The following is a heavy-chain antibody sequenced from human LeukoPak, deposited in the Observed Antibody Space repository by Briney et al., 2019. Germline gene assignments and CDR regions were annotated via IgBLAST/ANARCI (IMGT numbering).Heavy chain of an antibody. CDR1: GGTFSSYA. D-gene: IGHD6-13*01. CDR3: ARDLPQLGLFRTSYYGMDV. Sequence: GASVKVSCKASGGTFSSYAISWVRQAPGQGLEWMGGIIPIFGTANYAQKFQGRVTITADESTSTAYMELSSLRAEDTAVYYCARDLPQLGLFRTSYYGMDVWGQGTTVTVSS. J-gene: IGHJ6*02. V-gene: IGHV1-69*13. CDR2: IIPIFGTA.